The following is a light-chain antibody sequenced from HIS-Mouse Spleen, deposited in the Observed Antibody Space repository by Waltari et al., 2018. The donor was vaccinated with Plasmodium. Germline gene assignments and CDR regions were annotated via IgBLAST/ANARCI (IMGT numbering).Light chain of an antibody. CDR1: PDISNY. V-gene: IGKV1-33*01. J-gene: IGKJ2*01. CDR3: QQYDNLPYT. CDR2: DAS. Sequence: DIQMPQSPSSLSASVGDRVTLTCQASPDISNYLNWYQQKPWKAPKLLIYDASNLETGVPSRFSGSGSGTDFTFTISSLQPEDIATYYCQQYDNLPYTFGQGTKLEIK.